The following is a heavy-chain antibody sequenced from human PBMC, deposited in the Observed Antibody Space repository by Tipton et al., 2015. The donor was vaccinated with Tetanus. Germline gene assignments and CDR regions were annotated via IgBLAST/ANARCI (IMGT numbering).Heavy chain of an antibody. V-gene: IGHV5-51*01. CDR1: GYIFTNYW. J-gene: IGHJ4*02. Sequence: QLVQSGGEVKKPGESLKISCKGSGYIFTNYWIGWVRQEPGKGLEWMGIIYPGDSDTRYSPSFHGQVTISVDKSINTAYLQWSSLKASDTSVFYCARAHCTDGVCNFDFWGQGALVTVAS. D-gene: IGHD2-8*01. CDR2: IYPGDSDT. CDR3: ARAHCTDGVCNFDF.